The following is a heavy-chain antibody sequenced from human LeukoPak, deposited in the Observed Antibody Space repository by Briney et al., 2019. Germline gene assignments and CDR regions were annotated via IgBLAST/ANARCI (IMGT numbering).Heavy chain of an antibody. D-gene: IGHD6-13*01. J-gene: IGHJ4*02. V-gene: IGHV3-30*18. Sequence: PGGSLRLSCAASGFTFSSYGMHWVRQAPGKGLEWVAVISYDGSNKYYADSVKGRFTISRDNSKNTLYLQMNSLRAEDTAVYYCAKDLGGSSWYGGDYWGQGTLVTVSS. CDR2: ISYDGSNK. CDR3: AKDLGGSSWYGGDY. CDR1: GFTFSSYG.